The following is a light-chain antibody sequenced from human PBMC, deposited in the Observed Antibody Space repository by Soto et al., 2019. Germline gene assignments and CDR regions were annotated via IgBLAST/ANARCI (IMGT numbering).Light chain of an antibody. J-gene: IGKJ1*01. Sequence: DIQMTQSPPSLSASVGDRVTITCRASQSISSYLNWYQQKPGKAPKLLIYGASSLQSGVPSRFSGSRSGTDFTLTISSLQPEDFATYYCQQSYSTPRTFGQGTKVEIK. V-gene: IGKV1-39*01. CDR3: QQSYSTPRT. CDR2: GAS. CDR1: QSISSY.